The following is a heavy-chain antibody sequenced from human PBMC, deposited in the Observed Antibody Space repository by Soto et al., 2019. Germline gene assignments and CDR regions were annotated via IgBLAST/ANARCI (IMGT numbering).Heavy chain of an antibody. CDR3: ARADCSGGSCYLDY. CDR2: ISSSSSYI. V-gene: IGHV3-21*01. Sequence: GGSLRLSCAASGFTFSSYSMNWVRQAPGKGLEWVASISSSSSYIYYADSVKGRFTISRDNAKNSLYLQMNSLRAEDTAVYYCARADCSGGSCYLDYWGQGTLVTVSS. CDR1: GFTFSSYS. J-gene: IGHJ4*02. D-gene: IGHD2-15*01.